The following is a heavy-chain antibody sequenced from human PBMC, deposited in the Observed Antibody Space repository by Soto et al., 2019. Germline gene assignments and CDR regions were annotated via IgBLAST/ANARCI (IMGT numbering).Heavy chain of an antibody. Sequence: GASVKASCKASGYTFTSYSMYCVRQAPGQRLEWMGWINAGNGNTKYSQKFQGRVTITRDTSASTAYMELSSLRSEGTAVYYCARDGGVDDFWSGYYSYYYGMDVWGQGTTVTVSS. CDR3: ARDGGVDDFWSGYYSYYYGMDV. CDR1: GYTFTSYS. D-gene: IGHD3-3*01. J-gene: IGHJ6*02. CDR2: INAGNGNT. V-gene: IGHV1-3*01.